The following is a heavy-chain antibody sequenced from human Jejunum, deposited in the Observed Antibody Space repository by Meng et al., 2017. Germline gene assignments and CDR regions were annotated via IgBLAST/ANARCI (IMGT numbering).Heavy chain of an antibody. Sequence: GESLKISCVASGFMFSSYGMSWVRLAPGKGLEWVAAISDSGGGTYYPDSVKGRFTISRDNSRSTLFLQMNSLRAEDTAVYYCARVPGTEAVGYKLYYLHYWGQGTLVTVSS. V-gene: IGHV3-23*01. J-gene: IGHJ4*02. CDR3: ARVPGTEAVGYKLYYLHY. CDR1: GFMFSSYG. D-gene: IGHD2-8*01. CDR2: ISDSGGGT.